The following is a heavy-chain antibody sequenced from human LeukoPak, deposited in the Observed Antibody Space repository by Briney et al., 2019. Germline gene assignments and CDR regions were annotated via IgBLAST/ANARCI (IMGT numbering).Heavy chain of an antibody. V-gene: IGHV5-51*01. D-gene: IGHD3-22*01. CDR1: GYRFTSYW. CDR3: ARPGYYDSSGYPDAFDI. J-gene: IGHJ3*02. Sequence: GESLKISCKGSGYRFTSYWISWVRQMPGKGLEWMGIIYPGDSDTRYSPSFQGQVTISADKSISTAYLQWSSLKASDTAMYYCARPGYYDSSGYPDAFDIWGQGTMVTVSS. CDR2: IYPGDSDT.